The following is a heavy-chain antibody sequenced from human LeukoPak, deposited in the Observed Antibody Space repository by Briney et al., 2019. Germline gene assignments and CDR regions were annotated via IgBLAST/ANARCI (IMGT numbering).Heavy chain of an antibody. Sequence: SETLSLTCAVYGGSFSGYYWSWIRQPPGKGLEWIGEINHSGSTNYNPSLKSRVTISVDTSKNQFSLKLSSVTAADTAVYYCARGVESSSGKPYYFDYWGQGTPVTVSS. CDR3: ARGVESSSGKPYYFDY. J-gene: IGHJ4*02. D-gene: IGHD6-13*01. CDR2: INHSGST. CDR1: GGSFSGYY. V-gene: IGHV4-34*01.